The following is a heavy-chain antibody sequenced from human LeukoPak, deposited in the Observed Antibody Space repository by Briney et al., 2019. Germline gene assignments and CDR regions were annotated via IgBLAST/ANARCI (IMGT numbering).Heavy chain of an antibody. V-gene: IGHV3-21*01. J-gene: IGHJ4*02. D-gene: IGHD1-26*01. Sequence: GGSLRLSCAASGFTFGSYNMNWVRQAPGKGLEWVSSISSGSSYIFYADSVKGRFTISRDNARNSLYLQMNSLRAEDTAVYYCARYSGTYRDSWGQGTLVTVSS. CDR3: ARYSGTYRDS. CDR1: GFTFGSYN. CDR2: ISSGSSYI.